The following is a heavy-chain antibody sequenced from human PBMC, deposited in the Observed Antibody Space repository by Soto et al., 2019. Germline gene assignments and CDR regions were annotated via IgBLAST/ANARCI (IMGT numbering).Heavy chain of an antibody. CDR2: IYNSGST. D-gene: IGHD6-19*01. V-gene: IGHV4-59*11. CDR1: GGSIGSLS. Sequence: PSETLSLTCTVSGGSIGSLSSSWIRPPQGKGQEWIGYIYNSGSTNYNPSLKSRVTISVDTSKNQFSLKLSSVTAADTAVYYCARDRYSSGFGYYGMDVWGQGTTVTVSS. CDR3: ARDRYSSGFGYYGMDV. J-gene: IGHJ6*02.